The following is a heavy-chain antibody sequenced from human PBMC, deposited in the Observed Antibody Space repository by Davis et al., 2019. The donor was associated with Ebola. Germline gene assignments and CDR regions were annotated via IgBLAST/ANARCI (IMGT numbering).Heavy chain of an antibody. Sequence: PSETLSLTCAVSGGSISSGGNSWSWIRQPPGKGLEWIGYIYHTGTTYYNPSLKSRVTISVDTSKNQFSLKLSSVTAADTAVYYCARAPIAGAGTRWGTRWFDPWGQGTLVTVSS. D-gene: IGHD6-13*01. J-gene: IGHJ5*02. V-gene: IGHV4-30-2*01. CDR2: IYHTGTT. CDR1: GGSISSGGNS. CDR3: ARAPIAGAGTRWGTRWFDP.